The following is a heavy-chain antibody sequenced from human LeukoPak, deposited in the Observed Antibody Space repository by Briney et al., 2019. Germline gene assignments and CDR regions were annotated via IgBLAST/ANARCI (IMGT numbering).Heavy chain of an antibody. CDR2: IYPGDSDT. CDR1: GYSFMTYW. CDR3: ARHGGYYDILTGYYTSNWFDP. J-gene: IGHJ5*02. V-gene: IGHV5-51*01. D-gene: IGHD3-9*01. Sequence: GESLKISCQASGYSFMTYWIGWVRQMPGKGLEWMGIIYPGDSDTRYSPSFQGQVTISADKSISTAYLQWSSLKASDTAMYYCARHGGYYDILTGYYTSNWFDPWGQGTLVTVSS.